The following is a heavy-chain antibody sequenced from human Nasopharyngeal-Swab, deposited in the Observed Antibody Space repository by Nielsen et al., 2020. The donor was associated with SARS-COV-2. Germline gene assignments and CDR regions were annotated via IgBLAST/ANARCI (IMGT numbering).Heavy chain of an antibody. CDR1: GFTFDDYA. J-gene: IGHJ5*02. Sequence: GESLKISCAASGFTFDDYAMHWVRQAPGKGLEWVSLISGDGGSTYYADSVKGRFTISRDNSKNTLYLQMNSLRAEDTAVYYCAKDYVRIEAATMGSWGQGTLVTVSS. CDR2: ISGDGGST. V-gene: IGHV3-43*02. CDR3: AKDYVRIEAATMGS. D-gene: IGHD6-13*01.